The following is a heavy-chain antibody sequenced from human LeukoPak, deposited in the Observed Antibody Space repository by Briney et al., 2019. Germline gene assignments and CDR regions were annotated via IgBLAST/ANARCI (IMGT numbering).Heavy chain of an antibody. J-gene: IGHJ6*02. CDR1: GGSISSGSYS. CDR3: ARASQGPDYDILTGYYGSYGMDV. D-gene: IGHD3-9*01. Sequence: PSETLSLTCAVSGGSISSGSYSWSWIRQPPGKGLEWIGYIYHSGSTYYNPSLKSRVTISVDRSKNQFSLKLSSVTAADTAVYYCARASQGPDYDILTGYYGSYGMDVRGQGTTVTVSS. V-gene: IGHV4-30-2*01. CDR2: IYHSGST.